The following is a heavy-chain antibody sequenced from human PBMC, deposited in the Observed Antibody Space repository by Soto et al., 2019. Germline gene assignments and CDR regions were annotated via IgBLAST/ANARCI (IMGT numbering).Heavy chain of an antibody. Sequence: EVQLLESGGGLVQPGGSLRLSCAASGFTFSSYAMSWVHQAPGKGLEWVSAISGSGGSTYYADSVKGRFTISRDNSKNTLYLQMNSLRAEDTAVYYCAKGVITFGGVIVPYDWYFDLWGRGTLVTVSS. CDR1: GFTFSSYA. D-gene: IGHD3-16*02. J-gene: IGHJ2*01. CDR2: ISGSGGST. CDR3: AKGVITFGGVIVPYDWYFDL. V-gene: IGHV3-23*01.